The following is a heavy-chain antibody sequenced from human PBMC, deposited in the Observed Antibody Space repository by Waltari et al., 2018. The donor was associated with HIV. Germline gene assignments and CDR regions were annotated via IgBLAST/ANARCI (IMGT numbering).Heavy chain of an antibody. CDR1: GGSVSSSSYF. CDR2: IYYTGRA. Sequence: LQLQESGPGLVKPSETLSLTCTVSGGSVSSSSYFWGWIHQPPGKGLEWIGRIYYTGRAYYNPSLKSRLTISVDTSKNQFSLKVTSVTAADTAVYYCARHALRVGAAYWNFDLWGRGTLVTVSS. CDR3: ARHALRVGAAYWNFDL. J-gene: IGHJ2*01. D-gene: IGHD1-26*01. V-gene: IGHV4-39*01.